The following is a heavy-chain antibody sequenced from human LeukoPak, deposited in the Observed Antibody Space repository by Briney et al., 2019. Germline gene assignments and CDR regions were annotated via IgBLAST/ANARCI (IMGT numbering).Heavy chain of an antibody. CDR1: GFTFSSYA. CDR2: ISGSGGST. V-gene: IGHV3-23*01. CDR3: AKASSKSYYDSSGSHFDY. D-gene: IGHD3-22*01. Sequence: GGSLRLSCAASGFTFSSYAMSWVRQAPGKGLEWVSAISGSGGSTYYADSVKGRFTISRDNSKNTLYLQMNSLRAEDTAVYYCAKASSKSYYDSSGSHFDYWGQGTLVTVSS. J-gene: IGHJ4*02.